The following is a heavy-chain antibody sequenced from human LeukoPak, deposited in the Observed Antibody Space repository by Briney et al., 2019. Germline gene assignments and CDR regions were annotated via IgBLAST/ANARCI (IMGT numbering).Heavy chain of an antibody. V-gene: IGHV3-21*01. CDR1: GFTFSSYS. CDR3: ARDSSWGPPDYGGNDY. Sequence: GGSLRLSCAAPGFTFSSYSMNWVRQAPGKGLEWVSSISSSSSYIYYADSVKGRFTISRDNAKNSLYLQMNSLRAEDTAVYYCARDSSWGPPDYGGNDYWGQGTLVTVSS. CDR2: ISSSSSYI. J-gene: IGHJ4*02. D-gene: IGHD4-23*01.